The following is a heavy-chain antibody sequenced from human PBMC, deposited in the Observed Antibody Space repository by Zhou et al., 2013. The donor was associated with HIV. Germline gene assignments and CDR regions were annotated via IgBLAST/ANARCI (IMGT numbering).Heavy chain of an antibody. D-gene: IGHD5-12*01. V-gene: IGHV1-2*02. CDR2: INPKSGGT. J-gene: IGHJ4*02. CDR3: ARSHKWLQLRYQGNFDY. CDR1: GYTFTSYG. Sequence: QVQLVQSGAEVKKPGASVKVSCKASGYTFTSYGIVWVRQAPGQGLEWMGWINPKSGGTNYAQDFQGRLTMTRDTSITTVYMELKRLTSEDTAMYFCARSHKWLQLRYQGNFDYWGQGTVVTVSS.